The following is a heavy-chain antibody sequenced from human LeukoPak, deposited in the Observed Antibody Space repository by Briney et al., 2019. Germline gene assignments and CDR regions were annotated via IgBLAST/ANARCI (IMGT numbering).Heavy chain of an antibody. CDR2: ISSGGGST. Sequence: GGSLRLSCAASGFTFSSYAMSWVRQAPGKGLEWVSVISSGGGSTYYADSVKGRFTISRDNSQKTLYLQMNSLRAEDTAVYYCAKRGYSSVWYPLSFDYWGQGTLVTVSS. CDR1: GFTFSSYA. V-gene: IGHV3-23*01. CDR3: AKRGYSSVWYPLSFDY. J-gene: IGHJ4*02. D-gene: IGHD6-19*01.